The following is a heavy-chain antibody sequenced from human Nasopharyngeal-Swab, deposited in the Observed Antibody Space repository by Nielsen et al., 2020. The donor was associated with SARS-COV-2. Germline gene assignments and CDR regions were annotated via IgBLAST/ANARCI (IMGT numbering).Heavy chain of an antibody. CDR1: GGSISSGSYY. D-gene: IGHD4-17*01. CDR2: IYTSGST. Sequence: SETLSLTCTVSGGSISSGSYYWSWIRQPAGKGLEWIGRIYTSGSTNYNPSLKSRVTISVDTSKNQFSLKLSSVTAADTAVYYCARTGAGTTVPTHWGQGTLVTVSS. J-gene: IGHJ4*02. V-gene: IGHV4-61*02. CDR3: ARTGAGTTVPTH.